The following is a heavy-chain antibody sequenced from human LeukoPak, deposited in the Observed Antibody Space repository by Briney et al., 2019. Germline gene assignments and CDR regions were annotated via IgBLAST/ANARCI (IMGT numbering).Heavy chain of an antibody. D-gene: IGHD3-10*01. CDR3: ARGAGVTMVRGVIRS. Sequence: SETLSLTCTVSGGSISSSSYYWGWIRQPPGKGLEWIGSIYYSGSTYYNPSLKSRVTISVDTSKNQFSLKLSSVTAADTAVYYCARGAGVTMVRGVIRSWGQGTLVTVSS. V-gene: IGHV4-39*07. CDR2: IYYSGST. CDR1: GGSISSSSYY. J-gene: IGHJ5*02.